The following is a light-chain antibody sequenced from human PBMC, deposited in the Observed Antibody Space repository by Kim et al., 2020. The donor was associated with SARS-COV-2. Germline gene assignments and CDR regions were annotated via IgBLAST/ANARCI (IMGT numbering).Light chain of an antibody. J-gene: IGLJ2*01. CDR1: KLEDKF. CDR3: QAWDSSTVV. CDR2: QDA. V-gene: IGLV3-1*01. Sequence: SYELTQPPSVSVFPGQTASITCSGEKLEDKFACWYQQKPGQSPVLVIYQDAKRPSGIPERFSGSNSGNTATLTISGAQAMDEADYYCQAWDSSTVVFGGGTQLTVL.